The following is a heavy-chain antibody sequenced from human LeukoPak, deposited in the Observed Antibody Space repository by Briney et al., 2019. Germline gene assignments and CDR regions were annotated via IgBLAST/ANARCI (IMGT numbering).Heavy chain of an antibody. D-gene: IGHD2-21*02. CDR2: INHSGST. CDR3: ARGRSIVVVTAMGAFDI. J-gene: IGHJ3*02. V-gene: IGHV4-34*01. Sequence: SETLSLTCAVYGGSFSGYYWSWIRQPPGKGLEWIGEINHSGSTNYNPSLKSRVTISVDTSKNQFSLKLSSVTAADTAVYYCARGRSIVVVTAMGAFDIWGQGTMVTVSS. CDR1: GGSFSGYY.